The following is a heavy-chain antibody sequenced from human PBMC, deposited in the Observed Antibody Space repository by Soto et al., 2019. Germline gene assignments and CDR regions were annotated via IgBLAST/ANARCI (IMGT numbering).Heavy chain of an antibody. V-gene: IGHV4-59*01. D-gene: IGHD3-3*01. J-gene: IGHJ5*02. CDR1: RDSINNYY. CDR3: ARGDLKRWLPNWFDP. Sequence: PSETLSLTCTVSRDSINNYYWSWIRQPPGKGLEWIGNVYYSGSTSYNPSLKSRATISIDTSKKYFSLRLNSVTAADTAVYYCARGDLKRWLPNWFDPWGPGTLVTVSS. CDR2: VYYSGST.